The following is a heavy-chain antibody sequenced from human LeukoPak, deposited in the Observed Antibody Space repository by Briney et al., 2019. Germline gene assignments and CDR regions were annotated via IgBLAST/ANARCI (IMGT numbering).Heavy chain of an antibody. J-gene: IGHJ1*01. D-gene: IGHD3-3*01. CDR1: GFIFSNYV. V-gene: IGHV3-23*01. CDR3: AKDLPKITIFGALQH. CDR2: VSASGDRT. Sequence: GALRLSCAASGFIFSNYVMSWVRQAPGKGLEWVSGVSASGDRTYYGDSVKGRFTISRDNSKNTLYLQMNSLRAEDTAVYYCAKDLPKITIFGALQHWGQGTLVTVPS.